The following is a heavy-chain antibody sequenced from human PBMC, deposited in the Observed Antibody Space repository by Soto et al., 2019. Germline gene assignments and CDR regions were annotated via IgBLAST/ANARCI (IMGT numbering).Heavy chain of an antibody. V-gene: IGHV1-18*04. Sequence: ASVNVSFKTSGFTFTSYPFSWVRQAPGQGLEWLAWVHPYEGTTKVAHQFRDRITLTTDASAATVFMELTRLTSDDTAVYFCAREYYSSTTRIDYWGQGTLVTVS. CDR3: AREYYSSTTRIDY. CDR1: GFTFTSYP. J-gene: IGHJ4*02. CDR2: VHPYEGTT. D-gene: IGHD1-26*01.